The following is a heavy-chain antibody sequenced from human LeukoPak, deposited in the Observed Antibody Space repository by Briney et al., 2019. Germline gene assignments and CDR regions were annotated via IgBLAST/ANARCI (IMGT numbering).Heavy chain of an antibody. CDR3: AKDPLLYSSSWPYYFDY. CDR2: ISWNSGSI. Sequence: SLRLSCAASGFTFDDYAMHWVRQAPGKGLEWVSGISWNSGSIGYADSVKGRFTISRDNAKNSLYLQMNSLRAEDTALYYCAKDPLLYSSSWPYYFDYWGQGTLVTVSS. V-gene: IGHV3-9*01. D-gene: IGHD6-13*01. J-gene: IGHJ4*02. CDR1: GFTFDDYA.